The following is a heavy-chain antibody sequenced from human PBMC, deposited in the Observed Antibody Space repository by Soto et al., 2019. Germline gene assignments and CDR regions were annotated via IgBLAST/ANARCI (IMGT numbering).Heavy chain of an antibody. CDR2: IIPILGIA. V-gene: IGHV1-69*02. J-gene: IGHJ5*02. Sequence: ASVKVSCKASGGTFSSYTISWVRQAPGQGLEWMGRIIPILGIANYAQKFQGRVTITADKSTSTAYMELSSLRSEDTAVYYCARVTSSCWYSAAASGWYDPWGQGTLVTVSS. D-gene: IGHD6-13*01. CDR3: ARVTSSCWYSAAASGWYDP. CDR1: GGTFSSYT.